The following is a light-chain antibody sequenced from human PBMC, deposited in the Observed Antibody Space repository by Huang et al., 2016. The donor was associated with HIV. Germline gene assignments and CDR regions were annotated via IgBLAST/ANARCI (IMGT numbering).Light chain of an antibody. V-gene: IGKV1-39*01. Sequence: DIQMTQSPYSLSASVGDRVTITCRASQNIDAYVNWYQQRPGSAPKRLIYAASSLQSGVPSRFSGSGCGTHCPLTITRLQPDDFATYYCQQTDSSPRTFGQGTKVAIK. CDR3: QQTDSSPRT. CDR1: QNIDAY. J-gene: IGKJ1*01. CDR2: AAS.